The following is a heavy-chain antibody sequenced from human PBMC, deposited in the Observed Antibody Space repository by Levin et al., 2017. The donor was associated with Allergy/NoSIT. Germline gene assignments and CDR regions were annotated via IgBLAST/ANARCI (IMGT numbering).Heavy chain of an antibody. CDR2: IIPIFGTA. CDR1: GGTFSSYA. V-gene: IGHV1-69*06. D-gene: IGHD1-26*01. CDR3: ARDLSIVGATTALDI. Sequence: KISCKASGGTFSSYAISWVRQAPGQGLEWMGGIIPIFGTANYAQKFQGRVTITADKSTSTAYMELSSLRSEDTAVYYCARDLSIVGATTALDIWGQGTMVTVSS. J-gene: IGHJ3*02.